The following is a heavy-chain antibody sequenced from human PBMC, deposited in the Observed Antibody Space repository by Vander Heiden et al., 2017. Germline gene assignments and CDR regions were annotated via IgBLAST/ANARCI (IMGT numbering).Heavy chain of an antibody. J-gene: IGHJ3*02. CDR1: GFSFSSYA. CDR3: TKGVGTYRGAFDI. V-gene: IGHV3-23*01. CDR2: LRDRGRNT. D-gene: IGHD3-10*01. Sequence: EVQLLESGGGLVQPGGSLRLACAASGFSFSSYAMSWVRQAPGKGLEWVSTLRDRGRNTDYADVVKGRFTISRDTSKNTLYLQMNSLRAEDTALYYCTKGVGTYRGAFDIWGQGTMVTISS.